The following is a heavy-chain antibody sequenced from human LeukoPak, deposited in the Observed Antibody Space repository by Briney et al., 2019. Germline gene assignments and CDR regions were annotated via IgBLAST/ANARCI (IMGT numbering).Heavy chain of an antibody. J-gene: IGHJ6*03. D-gene: IGHD3-3*02. CDR3: AKDGGTIFDVVNQPMDV. V-gene: IGHV3-7*01. CDR2: IKHDASEK. CDR1: GFTFSSYW. Sequence: GGSLRLSCAASGFTFSSYWMAWVRQTPGKGLEWVANIKHDASEKYYVDSVKGRFTISRDNAQNSFYLQMNSLRVEDTAVYYCAKDGGTIFDVVNQPMDVWGKGTTVIVSS.